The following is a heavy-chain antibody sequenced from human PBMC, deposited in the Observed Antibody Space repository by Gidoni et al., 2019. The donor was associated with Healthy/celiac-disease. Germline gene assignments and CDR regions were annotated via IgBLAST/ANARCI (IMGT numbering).Heavy chain of an antibody. CDR1: GFTFTSYG. J-gene: IGHJ3*02. CDR2: ISYDGSNK. V-gene: IGHV3-30*03. D-gene: IGHD4-17*01. CDR3: ASHDYGALSRPAFDI. Sequence: QVQLVESGAGVVQPGRSLRLSCAASGFTFTSYGMHWVRQAPAKGLEWVAVISYDGSNKYYADSVKGRFTISRDNSKNTLYLQMNSLRAEDTAVYYCASHDYGALSRPAFDIWGQGTMVTVSS.